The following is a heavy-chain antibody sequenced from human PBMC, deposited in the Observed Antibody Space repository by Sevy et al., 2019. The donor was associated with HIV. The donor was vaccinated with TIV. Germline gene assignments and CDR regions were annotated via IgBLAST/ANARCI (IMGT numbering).Heavy chain of an antibody. CDR3: AKDRGHIDIDY. CDR2: ISIDGSNK. Sequence: GGSLRLSCAASGFTFKYHGMHWVRQAPGKGLEWLSLISIDGSNKYYADSVKGRFTMSRDNAKNTVSVQMNSLRPEDTATYYCAKDRGHIDIDYWGQGILVTVSS. J-gene: IGHJ4*02. CDR1: GFTFKYHG. V-gene: IGHV3-30*18. D-gene: IGHD5-12*01.